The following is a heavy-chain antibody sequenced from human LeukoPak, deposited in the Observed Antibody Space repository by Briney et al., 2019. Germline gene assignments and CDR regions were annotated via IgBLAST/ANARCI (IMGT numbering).Heavy chain of an antibody. V-gene: IGHV4-30-2*01. CDR1: GGSISSGGYY. D-gene: IGHD1-7*01. CDR2: IYHSGST. Sequence: SETLSLTCTVSGGSISSGGYYWSWIRQPPGKGLEWIGYIYHSGSTYYNPSLKSRVTISVDRSKNQFSLKLSSVTAADTAVYYCAREGTGTTPPYYYYYMDVWGKGTTVTVSS. J-gene: IGHJ6*03. CDR3: AREGTGTTPPYYYYYMDV.